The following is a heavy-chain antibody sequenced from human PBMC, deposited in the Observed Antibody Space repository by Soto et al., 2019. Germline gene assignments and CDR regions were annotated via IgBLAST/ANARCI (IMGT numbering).Heavy chain of an antibody. CDR2: IYYSGST. V-gene: IGHV4-59*01. Sequence: PSETLSLTCTVSGGSISSYYWSWIRQPPGKGLEWIGYIYYSGSTNYNPSLKSRVTISVDTSKNQFSLKLSSVTAADTAVYYCARDRTLAVAGDDAFDIWGQGTMVTV. CDR1: GGSISSYY. CDR3: ARDRTLAVAGDDAFDI. J-gene: IGHJ3*02. D-gene: IGHD6-19*01.